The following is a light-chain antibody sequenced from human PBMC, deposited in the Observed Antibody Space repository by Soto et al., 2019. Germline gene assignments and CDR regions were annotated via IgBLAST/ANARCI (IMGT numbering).Light chain of an antibody. V-gene: IGLV7-43*01. J-gene: IGLJ3*02. CDR2: STN. Sequence: QPVVTQEPSLTVSPGGTVTLTCTSNTGAVTTRSFPNWFQQKPGQTPRALIYSTNYKYSWTPARFSGSLLGGKAALTLSGVQPEDEAEYYCLLSFGSFWVFGGGTKLTVL. CDR3: LLSFGSFWV. CDR1: TGAVTTRSF.